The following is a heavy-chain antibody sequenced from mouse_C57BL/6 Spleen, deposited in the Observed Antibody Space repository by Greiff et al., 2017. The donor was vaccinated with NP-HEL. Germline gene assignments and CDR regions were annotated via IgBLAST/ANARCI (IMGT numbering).Heavy chain of an antibody. V-gene: IGHV1-59*01. CDR1: GYTFTSYW. D-gene: IGHD1-1*01. CDR3: ARSFYYGSSSFAY. Sequence: QVQLQQPGAELVRPGTSVKLSCKASGYTFTSYWMHWVKQRPGQGLEWIGVIDPSDSYTNYNQKFKGKATLTVDTSSSTAYMQLSSLTSEDSAVYYCARSFYYGSSSFAYWGQGTLVTVSA. J-gene: IGHJ3*01. CDR2: IDPSDSYT.